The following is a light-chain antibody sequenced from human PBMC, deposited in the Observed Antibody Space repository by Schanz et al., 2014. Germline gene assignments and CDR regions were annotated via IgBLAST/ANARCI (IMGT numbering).Light chain of an antibody. Sequence: SALTQPASVSGSPGQSITISCTGTSSDVGGYNYVSWYQQHPGKAPKLMIYDVSNRPSGVSNRFSGSKSGNTASLTISGLQAEDEADYYCSSYTSSSWVFGGGTKLTVL. CDR3: SSYTSSSWV. CDR2: DVS. J-gene: IGLJ3*02. CDR1: SSDVGGYNY. V-gene: IGLV2-14*01.